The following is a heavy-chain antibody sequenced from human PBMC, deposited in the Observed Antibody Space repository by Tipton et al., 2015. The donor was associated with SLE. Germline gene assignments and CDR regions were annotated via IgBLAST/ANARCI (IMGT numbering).Heavy chain of an antibody. CDR1: GYSLSSNSY. J-gene: IGHJ3*02. D-gene: IGHD3-3*01. Sequence: GLVKPSETLSLACPVSGYSLSSNSYWAWIRQPPGKGLEWIGSIYHSGDYYNPSLKSRVTISVDTSKNQFSLKLSSVTAADTAVYYCARAGVTIFGLVIGAFDIWGQGTVVTVSS. CDR3: ARAGVTIFGLVIGAFDI. CDR2: IYHSGD. V-gene: IGHV4-38-2*02.